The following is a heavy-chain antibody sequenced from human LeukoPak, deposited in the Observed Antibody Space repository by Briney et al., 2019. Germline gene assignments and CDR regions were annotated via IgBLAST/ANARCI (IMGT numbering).Heavy chain of an antibody. Sequence: GGSLRLSCAASGFPFSNYWIHWVRQAPGKGLVWVSRITNDESRTNYADSVNGRFTISRDNAKSTVYLQITGLTAEDTAVYYCARDGGTSTPFDHWGQGTLVTVSS. J-gene: IGHJ4*02. CDR2: ITNDESRT. V-gene: IGHV3-74*01. CDR1: GFPFSNYW. CDR3: ARDGGTSTPFDH. D-gene: IGHD2-15*01.